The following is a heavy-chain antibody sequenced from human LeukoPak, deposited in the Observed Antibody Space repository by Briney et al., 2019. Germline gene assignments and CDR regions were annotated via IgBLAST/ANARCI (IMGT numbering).Heavy chain of an antibody. CDR1: GGTFSSYA. J-gene: IGHJ4*02. CDR2: IVPIFGTT. V-gene: IGHV1-69*05. CDR3: ARGLGVVIGLALDY. D-gene: IGHD3-3*01. Sequence: ASVKVSCKTSGGTFSSYAINWVRQAPGQGLEWMGGIVPIFGTTNYAQKFQGRVTITTDESTSTAYMELSSLRSEDTAVYYCARGLGVVIGLALDYWGQGTLVTVSS.